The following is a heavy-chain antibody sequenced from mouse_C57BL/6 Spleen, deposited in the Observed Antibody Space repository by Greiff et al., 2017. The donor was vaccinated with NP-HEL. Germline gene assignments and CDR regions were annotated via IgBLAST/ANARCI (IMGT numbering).Heavy chain of an antibody. J-gene: IGHJ3*01. Sequence: VQLQESDAELVKPGASVKISCKVSGYTFTDHTIHWMKQRPEQGLEWIGYIYPRDGSTKYNEKFKGKATLTADKSSSTAYMQLNSLTSEDSAVYFCAREGGSSYGRFAYWGQGTLVTVSA. V-gene: IGHV1-78*01. CDR1: GYTFTDHT. D-gene: IGHD1-1*01. CDR3: AREGGSSYGRFAY. CDR2: IYPRDGST.